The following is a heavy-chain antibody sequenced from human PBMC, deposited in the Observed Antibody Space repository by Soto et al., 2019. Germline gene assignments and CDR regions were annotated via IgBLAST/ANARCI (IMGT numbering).Heavy chain of an antibody. D-gene: IGHD3-10*01. J-gene: IGHJ3*02. Sequence: EVQLVESGGGLVKPGGSLRLSCAASGFTFSNAWMNWVRQAPGKGLEWVGRIKSKTDGGTTDYAAPVKGRFTISRDDSKNTLYLQMNSLKAEDTAVYYCTTRADVWFGETADIWGQGTMVTVSS. CDR3: TTRADVWFGETADI. CDR1: GFTFSNAW. V-gene: IGHV3-15*07. CDR2: IKSKTDGGTT.